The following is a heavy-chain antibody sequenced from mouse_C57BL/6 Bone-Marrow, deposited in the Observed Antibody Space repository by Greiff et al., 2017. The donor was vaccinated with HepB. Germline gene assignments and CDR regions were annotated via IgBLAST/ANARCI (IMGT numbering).Heavy chain of an antibody. V-gene: IGHV5-17*01. CDR1: GFTFSDYG. D-gene: IGHD2-4*01. CDR3: ARTITTYYYAMDY. CDR2: ISSGSSTI. J-gene: IGHJ4*01. Sequence: EVKLMESGGGLVKPGGSLKLSCAASGFTFSDYGMHWVRQAPEKGLEWVAYISSGSSTIYYADTVKGRVTISRDNAKNTLFLQMTSLRSEDTAMYYCARTITTYYYAMDYWGQGTSVTVSS.